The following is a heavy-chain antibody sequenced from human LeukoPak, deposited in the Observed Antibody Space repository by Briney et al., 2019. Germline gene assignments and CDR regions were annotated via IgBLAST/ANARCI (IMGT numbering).Heavy chain of an antibody. CDR2: ISSGGNNK. CDR1: GFTFNTYG. J-gene: IGHJ4*02. Sequence: PGGSLRLSCVASGFTFNTYGIHWVRQAPGKGLEWVAGISSGGNNKDYSDSVKGRFTISRDNSKNTLYLQMNSLRAEDTAVYYCAKAAYCTSTSCHFSGYAQRPLDSWGQGTLVTVSS. D-gene: IGHD2-2*01. CDR3: AKAAYCTSTSCHFSGYAQRPLDS. V-gene: IGHV3-30*18.